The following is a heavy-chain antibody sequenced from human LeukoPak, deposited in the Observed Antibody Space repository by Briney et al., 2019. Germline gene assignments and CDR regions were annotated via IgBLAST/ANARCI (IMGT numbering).Heavy chain of an antibody. CDR3: ARNQEGFDY. CDR1: GYTFTSNY. CDR2: IYPRDGST. V-gene: IGHV1-46*01. Sequence: ASVKVSCKASGYTFTSNYIHWVRQAPGQGLEWMGMIYPRDGSTSYAQKFQGRVTVTRDTSTSTVHMEPSGLRSEDTAVYYCARNQEGFDYWGQGTLVTVSS. J-gene: IGHJ4*02.